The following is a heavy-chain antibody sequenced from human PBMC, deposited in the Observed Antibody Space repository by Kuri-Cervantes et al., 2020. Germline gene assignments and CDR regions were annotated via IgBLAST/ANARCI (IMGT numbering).Heavy chain of an antibody. CDR3: ARVGYSNYWFDP. CDR1: GGSVSSGSYY. J-gene: IGHJ5*02. Sequence: SETLSLTCTVSGGSVSSGSYYWSWIRQHPGKGLEWIGYIYYSGSTYYNPSLKSLVTISVDTSKNQFSLKLSSVTAADTAVYYCARVGYSNYWFDPWGQGTLVTVSS. CDR2: IYYSGST. D-gene: IGHD4-11*01. V-gene: IGHV4-31*01.